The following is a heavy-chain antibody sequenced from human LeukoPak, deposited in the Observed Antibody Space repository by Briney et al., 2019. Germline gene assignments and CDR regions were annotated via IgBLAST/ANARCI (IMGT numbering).Heavy chain of an antibody. CDR2: ISAGGDST. J-gene: IGHJ4*02. Sequence: GGSLRLSCAASGFTFSSYAMSWVRQAPGKGLEWVAAISAGGDSTYYADSVKGRFTISRDNSKNTLYLQMNSLRAEDTAVYYCAKDDGNVLRFLEWLTDYWGQGTLVTVSS. CDR1: GFTFSSYA. V-gene: IGHV3-23*01. D-gene: IGHD3-3*01. CDR3: AKDDGNVLRFLEWLTDY.